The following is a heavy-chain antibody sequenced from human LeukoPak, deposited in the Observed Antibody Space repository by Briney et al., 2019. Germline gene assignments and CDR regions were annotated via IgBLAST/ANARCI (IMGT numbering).Heavy chain of an antibody. CDR3: AKDYYDSSGYYYFTLGY. J-gene: IGHJ4*02. D-gene: IGHD3-22*01. CDR1: GFTFSSYA. CDR2: ISGSGGST. Sequence: GGSLRLSCAASGFTFSSYAMSWVRQAPGKGLEWVSAISGSGGSTYYADSVKGRFTISRDNSKNTLYLQMNSLRAEDTAVYYCAKDYYDSSGYYYFTLGYWGQGTLVTVSS. V-gene: IGHV3-23*01.